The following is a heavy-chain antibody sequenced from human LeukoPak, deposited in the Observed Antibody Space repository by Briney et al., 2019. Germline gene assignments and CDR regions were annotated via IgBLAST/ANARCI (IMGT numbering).Heavy chain of an antibody. Sequence: SGPTLVDPTQTLTLTCTFFGFSLSTSGVGVGWMRQPPGKGLEWLALIYWNDDKSYSPALKSRLTITKDTSKNQVVLTMTNMDPVDTATYYCAHRRGYVVTNWFDPWGQGTLVTVSS. V-gene: IGHV2-5*01. CDR1: GFSLSTSGVG. CDR3: AHRRGYVVTNWFDP. J-gene: IGHJ5*02. D-gene: IGHD5-12*01. CDR2: IYWNDDK.